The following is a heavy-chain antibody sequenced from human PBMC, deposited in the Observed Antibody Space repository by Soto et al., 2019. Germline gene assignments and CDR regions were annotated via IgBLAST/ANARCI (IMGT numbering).Heavy chain of an antibody. J-gene: IGHJ4*02. V-gene: IGHV1-8*01. CDR1: GYTFTSYD. CDR2: MNPNSGNT. D-gene: IGHD4-17*01. Sequence: QVQLVQSGAEVKKPGASVKVSCKASGYTFTSYDINWVRQATGQGLEWMGWMNPNSGNTGYAQKFQGRLTMTKNTTISTAYMELSSLRYEHTAVYYCERTLYGHNVDYRGQGTVVTGSS. CDR3: ERTLYGHNVDY.